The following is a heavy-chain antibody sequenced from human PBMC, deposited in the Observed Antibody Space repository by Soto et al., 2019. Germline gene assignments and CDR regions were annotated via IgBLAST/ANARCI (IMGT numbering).Heavy chain of an antibody. D-gene: IGHD5-18*01. J-gene: IGHJ4*02. Sequence: SETLSLTCTVSGGSISSSSYYWGWIRQPPGKGLEWIGSIYYSGSTYYNPSLKSRVTISVDTSKNQFSLKLSSVTAADTAVYYCAARDYSYGYGYDRRETFTPNDYWGQGTLVTVSS. V-gene: IGHV4-39*01. CDR2: IYYSGST. CDR1: GGSISSSSYY. CDR3: AARDYSYGYGYDRRETFTPNDY.